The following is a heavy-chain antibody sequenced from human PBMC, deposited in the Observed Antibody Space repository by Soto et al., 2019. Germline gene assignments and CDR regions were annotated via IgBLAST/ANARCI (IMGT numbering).Heavy chain of an antibody. CDR2: ISDDGSQK. CDR1: GFTFNRYA. D-gene: IGHD6-13*01. J-gene: IGHJ5*02. V-gene: IGHV3-30*04. Sequence: QVQLVQSGGGVVQPGRSLRLSCEGSGFTFNRYAMHWVRQNPGKGLEWAAVISDDGSQKYYVDSVKGRFTVSRDNSNNTLYLRIDSLRPEDTGVYYCERARYTSSWYTWFHPWGQGTLVTVSS. CDR3: ERARYTSSWYTWFHP.